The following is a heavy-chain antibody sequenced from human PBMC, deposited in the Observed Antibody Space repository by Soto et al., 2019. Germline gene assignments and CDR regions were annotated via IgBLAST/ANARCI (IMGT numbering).Heavy chain of an antibody. Sequence: PGGSLRLSCAASGFTFSSYAMSWVRQAPGKGLEWVSAISGSGGSTYYADSVKGRFTISRDNSKNTLYLQMNSLRAEDTAVYYCAKDSSGYPKHGFDPWGQGTLVTSPQ. CDR1: GFTFSSYA. CDR2: ISGSGGST. CDR3: AKDSSGYPKHGFDP. V-gene: IGHV3-23*01. D-gene: IGHD3-22*01. J-gene: IGHJ5*02.